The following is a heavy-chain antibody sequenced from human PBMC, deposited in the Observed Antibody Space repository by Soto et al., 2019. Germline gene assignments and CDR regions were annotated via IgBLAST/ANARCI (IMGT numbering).Heavy chain of an antibody. J-gene: IGHJ4*02. D-gene: IGHD3-10*01. CDR2: ISGSSGST. V-gene: IGHV3-23*01. Sequence: GGSLRLSCAASGFTFSSYAMNWVRQAPGKGLEWVSAISGSSGSTYYADSVKGRFTISRDNSKNTLYLQMNSLRAEDTAVYYCAKDYYGSGSYYIVGFDYWGLGTLVTVSS. CDR3: AKDYYGSGSYYIVGFDY. CDR1: GFTFSSYA.